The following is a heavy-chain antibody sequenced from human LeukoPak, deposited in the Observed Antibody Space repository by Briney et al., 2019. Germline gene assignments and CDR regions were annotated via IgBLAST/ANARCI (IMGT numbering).Heavy chain of an antibody. V-gene: IGHV4-61*08. Sequence: PSETLSLTCTVSGGSISSGGYYWSWIRQHPGKGLEWIGYIYYSGSTNYNPSLKSRVTMSVDTSKNQFSLKLSSVTAADTAVYYCARDTDYYGSGLIYNWFDPWGQGTLVTVSS. CDR2: IYYSGST. CDR1: GGSISSGGYY. CDR3: ARDTDYYGSGLIYNWFDP. D-gene: IGHD3-10*01. J-gene: IGHJ5*02.